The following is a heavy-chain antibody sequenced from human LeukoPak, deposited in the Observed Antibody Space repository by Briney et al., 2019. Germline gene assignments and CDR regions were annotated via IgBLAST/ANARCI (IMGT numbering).Heavy chain of an antibody. V-gene: IGHV4-39*07. J-gene: IGHJ3*02. CDR1: GDSIIGYY. CDR2: IYYTGNT. CDR3: TKSDGYGLIRI. Sequence: SETLSLTCSVAGDSIIGYYWGWIRQPPGKGLEWIGNIYYTGNTYYNSSLKSRVTISLDTSKNQFSLKVISMTAADTAAYYCTKSDGYGLIRICGRGTMVTVSS. D-gene: IGHD3-10*01.